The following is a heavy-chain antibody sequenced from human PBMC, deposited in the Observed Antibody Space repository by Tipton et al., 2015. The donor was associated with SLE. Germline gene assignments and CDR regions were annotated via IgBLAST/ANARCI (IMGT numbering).Heavy chain of an antibody. Sequence: SLRLSCAASGFTFSSYTMNWVRQAPGKGLEWVSSISSSSSYIYYADSVKGRFTISRDNAKNSLYLQMNSLRAEDTAVYYCARVNDSSGYYYVWYFDLWGRATLVTFSS. J-gene: IGHJ2*01. CDR3: ARVNDSSGYYYVWYFDL. CDR2: ISSSSSYI. CDR1: GFTFSSYT. D-gene: IGHD3-22*01. V-gene: IGHV3-21*01.